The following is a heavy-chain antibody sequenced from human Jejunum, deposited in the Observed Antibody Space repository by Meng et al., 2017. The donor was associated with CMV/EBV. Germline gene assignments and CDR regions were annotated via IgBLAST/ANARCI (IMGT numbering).Heavy chain of an antibody. J-gene: IGHJ4*02. CDR2: INHDGTET. Sequence: EVQVVESGRGLFQPGGSLSLSCAASGFSFSASVMHWVRQDPGQGLVWVARINHDGTETIYRDSVRGRFTVSRDNTKNTVSLEMNSLRVEDTALYYCVKDFAWSIDFWGQGVLVTVSS. D-gene: IGHD3-3*01. CDR1: GFSFSASV. V-gene: IGHV3-74*01. CDR3: VKDFAWSIDF.